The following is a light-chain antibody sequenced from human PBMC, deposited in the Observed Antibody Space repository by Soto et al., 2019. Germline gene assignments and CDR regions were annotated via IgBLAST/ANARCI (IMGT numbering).Light chain of an antibody. Sequence: QSVLTQPASVSGSPGQSITISCTGTSSDVGSSDLVSWYQQHPGKAPKLIIFEGSRRPSGVSGRFSGSKSGNTASLTISGLQAEDEADYFCCSFASSTTFYVFGTGTKVIVL. CDR2: EGS. CDR3: CSFASSTTFYV. V-gene: IGLV2-23*01. J-gene: IGLJ1*01. CDR1: SSDVGSSDL.